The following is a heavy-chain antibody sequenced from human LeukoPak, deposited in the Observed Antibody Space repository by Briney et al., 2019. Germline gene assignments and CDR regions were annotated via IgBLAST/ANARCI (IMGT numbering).Heavy chain of an antibody. V-gene: IGHV1-8*01. J-gene: IGHJ4*02. CDR2: MNPNSGNT. Sequence: ASVKVSCKASGYTFTSYDINWVRQATGQGLEWMGWMNPNSGNTGYAQKFQGRVTMTRTTSISTAYMELSSLRSEDTAVDYCARGRRWLQLRHVFDYWGRGTLVTVSS. D-gene: IGHD5-24*01. CDR1: GYTFTSYD. CDR3: ARGRRWLQLRHVFDY.